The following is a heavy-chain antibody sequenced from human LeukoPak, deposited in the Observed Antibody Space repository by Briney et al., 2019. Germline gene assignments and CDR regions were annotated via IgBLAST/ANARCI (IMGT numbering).Heavy chain of an antibody. CDR2: ISGSGGST. D-gene: IGHD3-9*01. V-gene: IGHV3-23*01. J-gene: IGHJ4*02. Sequence: SGGSLRLSCAASGFTFSSYAMSWVRQAPGKGLKWVSAISGSGGSTYYADSVKGRFTISRDNSKNTLYLQMNGLRAEDTAVYYCAKDLYDILTGAGVFDYWGQGTLVTVSS. CDR3: AKDLYDILTGAGVFDY. CDR1: GFTFSSYA.